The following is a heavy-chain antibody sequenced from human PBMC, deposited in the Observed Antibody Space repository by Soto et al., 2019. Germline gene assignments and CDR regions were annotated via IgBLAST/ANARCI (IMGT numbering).Heavy chain of an antibody. CDR1: GGSISSSSYY. CDR2: IYYSGST. CDR3: ASLPLPDYCSSTSCYFY. V-gene: IGHV4-39*01. Sequence: SETLSLTCTVSGGSISSSSYYWGWIRQPPGKGLEWIGSIYYSGSTYYNPSLKSRVTISVDTSKNQFSLKLSSVTAADTAVYYCASLPLPDYCSSTSCYFYWGQGTLVTVSS. D-gene: IGHD2-2*01. J-gene: IGHJ4*02.